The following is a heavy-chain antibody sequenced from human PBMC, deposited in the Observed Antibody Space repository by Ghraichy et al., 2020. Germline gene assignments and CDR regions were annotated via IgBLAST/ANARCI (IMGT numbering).Heavy chain of an antibody. J-gene: IGHJ5*02. CDR1: GGSISSYY. D-gene: IGHD2-2*01. CDR2: IYYSGST. V-gene: IGHV4-59*01. Sequence: SETLSLTCTVSGGSISSYYWSWIRQPPGKGLEWIGYIYYSGSTNYNPSLKSRVTISVDTSKNQFSLKLSSVTAADTAVYYCARARVPATQSNWFDPWGQGTLVTVSS. CDR3: ARARVPATQSNWFDP.